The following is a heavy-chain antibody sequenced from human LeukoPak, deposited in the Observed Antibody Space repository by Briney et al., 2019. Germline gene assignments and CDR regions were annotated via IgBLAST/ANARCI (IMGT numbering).Heavy chain of an antibody. CDR2: IRSGGSIT. CDR1: GFTFSSYS. D-gene: IGHD3-3*01. J-gene: IGHJ4*02. Sequence: GGSLRLSCAASGFTFSSYSMNWVRQAPGKGLGWVSYIRSGGSITRYADYVKGRFTISRDNAKNSLYLQMNSLRAEDTAVYYCARVIWSGYYQIDYWGQGTLVTVSS. CDR3: ARVIWSGYYQIDY. V-gene: IGHV3-48*01.